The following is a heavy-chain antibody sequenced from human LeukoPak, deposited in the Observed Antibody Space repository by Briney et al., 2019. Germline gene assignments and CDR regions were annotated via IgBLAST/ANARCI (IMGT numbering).Heavy chain of an antibody. CDR2: IYWNDDK. Sequence: SGPTLVNPTQTLTLTCTFSGFSLSTSGLPVGWIRQPRGKALEWLALIYWNDDKHYSPSLTSRLTITTDTSKNWVVLTLTNMDPVDTATYYCARVLSRCSGSSCYPPAFDYWGQGTLVTVSS. CDR3: ARVLSRCSGSSCYPPAFDY. J-gene: IGHJ4*02. CDR1: GFSLSTSGLP. V-gene: IGHV2-5*01. D-gene: IGHD2-15*01.